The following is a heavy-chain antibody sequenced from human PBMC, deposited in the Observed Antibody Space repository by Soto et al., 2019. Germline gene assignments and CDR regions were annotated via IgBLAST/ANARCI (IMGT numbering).Heavy chain of an antibody. CDR3: AKDRSEAGGGIAAQTYYYYGMDV. Sequence: QVQLVESGGGVVQPGRSLRLSCAASGFTFSSYGMHWVRQAPGKGLEWVAVISYDGSNKYYADSVKGRFTISRDNSKNTLYLQMNSLRAEDTAVYYCAKDRSEAGGGIAAQTYYYYGMDVWGQGTTVTVSS. CDR2: ISYDGSNK. V-gene: IGHV3-30*18. J-gene: IGHJ6*02. CDR1: GFTFSSYG. D-gene: IGHD6-13*01.